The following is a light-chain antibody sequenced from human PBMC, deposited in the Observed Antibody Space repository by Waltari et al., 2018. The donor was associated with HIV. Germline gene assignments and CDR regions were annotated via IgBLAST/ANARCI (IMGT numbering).Light chain of an antibody. CDR3: SAYVGTLTPA. Sequence: QSALTQLASVSGSPGQSITISCIATNVDIRYMTFVSWCQQFPARAPQLIIYVGSIRSSLVSQRFSASNSGKTASLTSSGLQTADEAIYYCSAYVGTLTPAFGGGTQVTVL. V-gene: IGLV2-14*01. CDR2: VGS. CDR1: NVDIRYMTF. J-gene: IGLJ3*02.